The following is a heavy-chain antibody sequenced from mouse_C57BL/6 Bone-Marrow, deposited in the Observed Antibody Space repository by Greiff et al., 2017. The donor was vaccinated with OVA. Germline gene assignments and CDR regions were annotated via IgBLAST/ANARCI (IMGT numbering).Heavy chain of an antibody. Sequence: VQLQQSGPELVKPGASVKISCKASGYAFSSSWMNWVKQRPGKGLEWIGRIYPGDGDTNYNGKFKGKATLTADKSSSTAYMQLSSLTSEDSAVYFCARIYYSNYWYFDVWGTGTTVTVSS. CDR1: GYAFSSSW. CDR3: ARIYYSNYWYFDV. J-gene: IGHJ1*03. D-gene: IGHD2-5*01. V-gene: IGHV1-82*01. CDR2: IYPGDGDT.